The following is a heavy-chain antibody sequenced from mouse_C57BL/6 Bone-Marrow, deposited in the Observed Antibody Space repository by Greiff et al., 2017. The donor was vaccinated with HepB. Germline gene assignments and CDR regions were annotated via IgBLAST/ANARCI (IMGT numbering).Heavy chain of an antibody. CDR3: ARVRDYVAY. CDR1: GYTFTSYW. J-gene: IGHJ3*01. D-gene: IGHD2-4*01. CDR2: IHPNSGST. Sequence: QVQLQQPGAELVKPGASVKLSCKASGYTFTSYWMHWVKQRPGQGLEWIGMIHPNSGSTNYNEKFKSKATLTADKSSSTAYMELRSLTSEDSAVYFCARVRDYVAYWGQGTLVTVSA. V-gene: IGHV1-64*01.